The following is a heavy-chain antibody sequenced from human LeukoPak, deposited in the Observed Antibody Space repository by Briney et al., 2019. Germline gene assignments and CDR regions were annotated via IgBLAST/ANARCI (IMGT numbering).Heavy chain of an antibody. Sequence: GGSLRLSCAASGFTFSSYAMSWVRQAPGKGLEWVSTIGGGGESTYSADSVKGRFTISRDNSKNTLYLQMDSLRAEDTAVYHCAKVLSGSQDYWGQGTLVTVSS. CDR1: GFTFSSYA. V-gene: IGHV3-23*01. J-gene: IGHJ4*02. CDR2: IGGGGEST. D-gene: IGHD1-26*01. CDR3: AKVLSGSQDY.